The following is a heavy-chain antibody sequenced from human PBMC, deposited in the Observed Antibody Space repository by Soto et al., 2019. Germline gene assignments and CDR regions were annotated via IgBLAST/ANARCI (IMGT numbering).Heavy chain of an antibody. CDR2: MNPNSGNT. J-gene: IGHJ4*02. CDR3: AIGRGDYDFWSGKPHNPFDY. Sequence: ASVKVSCKASGYTFTSYDINWVRQATGQGLEWMGWMNPNSGNTGYAQKFQGRVTMTRNTSISTAYMELSSLRSEDTAVYYCAIGRGDYDFWSGKPHNPFDYWGQGTLVTVSS. CDR1: GYTFTSYD. V-gene: IGHV1-8*01. D-gene: IGHD3-3*01.